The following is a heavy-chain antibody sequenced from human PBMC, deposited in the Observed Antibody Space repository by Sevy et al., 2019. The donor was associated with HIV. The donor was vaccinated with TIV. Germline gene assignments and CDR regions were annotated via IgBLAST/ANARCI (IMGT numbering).Heavy chain of an antibody. CDR1: GFTFSNYW. CDR2: KNQDGSEK. V-gene: IGHV3-7*01. Sequence: GGSLRLSCAASGFTFSNYWMSWVRQTPEKGLEWVAKKNQDGSEKYYVDSVKGRFTISRDNATNSVFLQMNSLRAEDTAMYYCAREELTWIQLWPWGQGTLVTVSS. CDR3: AREELTWIQLWP. J-gene: IGHJ1*01. D-gene: IGHD5-18*01.